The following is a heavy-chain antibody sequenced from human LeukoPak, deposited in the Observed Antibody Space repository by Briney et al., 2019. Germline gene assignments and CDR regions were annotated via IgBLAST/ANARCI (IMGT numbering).Heavy chain of an antibody. J-gene: IGHJ4*02. D-gene: IGHD5-12*01. CDR2: INSCGSSN. Sequence: GGSLTLSCAASGFTFSSYWMHWVRQAPGKGPVWVSRINSCGSSNSYADPVKGRFTISRDNAKNPLYLQMNCLRAEDTAVFYCARVGQAGYVGYPLDYRGQGTLVTVSS. V-gene: IGHV3-74*01. CDR3: ARVGQAGYVGYPLDY. CDR1: GFTFSSYW.